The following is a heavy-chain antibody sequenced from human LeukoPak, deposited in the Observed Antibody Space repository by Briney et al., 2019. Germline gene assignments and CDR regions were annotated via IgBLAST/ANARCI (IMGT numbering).Heavy chain of an antibody. V-gene: IGHV4-34*01. CDR2: INHSGST. Sequence: PSETLSLTCAVYGGSFSGYYWSWIRQPPGKGLEWIGEINHSGSTNYNPSLKSRVTISVDTSKNQFSLKLSSVTAADTAVYYCATSRRSGSYYHYWGQGTLVTVSS. CDR1: GGSFSGYY. D-gene: IGHD1-26*01. J-gene: IGHJ4*02. CDR3: ATSRRSGSYYHY.